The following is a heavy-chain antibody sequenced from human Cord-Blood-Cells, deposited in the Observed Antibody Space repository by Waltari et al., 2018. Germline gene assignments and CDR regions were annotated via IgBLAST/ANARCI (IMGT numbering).Heavy chain of an antibody. CDR3: ARGRKGSTVTDY. V-gene: IGHV3-48*02. Sequence: EVQLVESGGGLVQPGGSLRLSCAASGFTFSSYSMNWVRQAPGKGLEWVSYISSSSSTRNYADSVKGRFTISRDNAKNSLYLQMNSLRDEDTAVYYCARGRKGSTVTDYWGQGTLVTVSS. CDR2: ISSSSSTR. J-gene: IGHJ4*02. D-gene: IGHD4-4*01. CDR1: GFTFSSYS.